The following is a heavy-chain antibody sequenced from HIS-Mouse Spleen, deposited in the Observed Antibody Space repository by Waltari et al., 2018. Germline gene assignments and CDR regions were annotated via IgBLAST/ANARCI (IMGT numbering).Heavy chain of an antibody. CDR1: GYSISSGYY. V-gene: IGHV4-38-2*02. J-gene: IGHJ5*02. Sequence: VQLQESGPGLVKPSETLSPSCTVSGYSISSGYYWGWIRQTPGKGLEWIGSIYHSGSTYYNPSLKSRVTISVDTSKNQFSLKLSSVTAADTAVYYCARVKTWGQGTLVTVSS. CDR2: IYHSGST. CDR3: ARVKT.